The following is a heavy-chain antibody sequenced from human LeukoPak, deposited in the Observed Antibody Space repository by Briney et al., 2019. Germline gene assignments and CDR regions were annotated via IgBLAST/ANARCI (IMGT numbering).Heavy chain of an antibody. CDR2: IYHSGST. CDR1: GGSISSSNW. Sequence: SETLSLTCAVSGGSISSSNWWSWVRQPPGKGLEWIGEIYHSGSTNYNPSLKSRFTISVDKSKNQFSLKLSSVTAADTAVYYCASGDYYDSSGYKPFDPWGQGTLVTVSS. D-gene: IGHD3-22*01. J-gene: IGHJ5*02. V-gene: IGHV4-4*02. CDR3: ASGDYYDSSGYKPFDP.